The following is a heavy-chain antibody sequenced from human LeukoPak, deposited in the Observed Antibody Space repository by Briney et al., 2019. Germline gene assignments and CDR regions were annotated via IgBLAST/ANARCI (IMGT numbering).Heavy chain of an antibody. V-gene: IGHV4-61*08. J-gene: IGHJ4*02. D-gene: IGHD3-3*01. CDR2: IYYSGST. Sequence: TSETLSLTCTVSGGSISSGDYYWSWIRQPPGKGLEWIGYIYYSGSTKYNPSLKSRVTISVDTSKNQFSLKLSSVIAADTAVYYCARLDTIFGVAKGFDYWGQGILVTVSS. CDR3: ARLDTIFGVAKGFDY. CDR1: GGSISSGDYY.